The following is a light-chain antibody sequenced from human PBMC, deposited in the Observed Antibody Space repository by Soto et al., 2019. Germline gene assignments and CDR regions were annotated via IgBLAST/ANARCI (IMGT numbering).Light chain of an antibody. Sequence: QAVVTQEPSLTVSPGGTVTLTCGSSTGAVTSGHYPYGFQQKPGQAPRTLIYDTSNKHSWTPARFSGSLLGGKAALNLSGAEAPEGAEHYCWLSDSGACVFGGGTTLPVL. J-gene: IGLJ3*02. CDR2: DTS. CDR1: TGAVTSGHY. CDR3: WLSDSGACV. V-gene: IGLV7-46*01.